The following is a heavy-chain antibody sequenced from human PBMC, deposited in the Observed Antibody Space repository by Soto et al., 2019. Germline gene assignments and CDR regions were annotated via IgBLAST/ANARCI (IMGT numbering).Heavy chain of an antibody. CDR3: ARAYNWNYYYGMDV. CDR2: INPNSGGT. J-gene: IGHJ6*02. CDR1: GYTFTGYY. D-gene: IGHD1-20*01. Sequence: EASVKVSCKASGYTFTGYYMHWVRQAPGQGLEWMGWINPNSGGTNYAQKFQGWVTMTRDTSISTAYMELSRLRSDDTAVYYCARAYNWNYYYGMDVWGQGTTVTVSS. V-gene: IGHV1-2*04.